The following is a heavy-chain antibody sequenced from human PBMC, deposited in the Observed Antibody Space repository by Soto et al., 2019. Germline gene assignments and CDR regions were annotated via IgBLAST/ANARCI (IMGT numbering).Heavy chain of an antibody. Sequence: EVQLVESGGGLVQPGGSLRLSCAASRFTFSSYWMHWVRQAPGKGLVWVSRINSDGSSTSYADSVKGRFTISRDNDKNTRYLQMNSRRAGDTAVYYCARWGLGYIWGSYRHAFDIWGQGTMVTVSS. CDR3: ARWGLGYIWGSYRHAFDI. D-gene: IGHD3-16*02. CDR1: RFTFSSYW. CDR2: INSDGSST. V-gene: IGHV3-74*01. J-gene: IGHJ3*02.